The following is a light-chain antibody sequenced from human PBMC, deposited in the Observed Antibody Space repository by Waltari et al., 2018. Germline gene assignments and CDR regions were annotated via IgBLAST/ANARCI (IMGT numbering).Light chain of an antibody. V-gene: IGLV2-14*01. Sequence: QSALTQPASVSGSPGQSITISCTGTSSDVGAYKYVSWYQQHPGKAPKLIIYEVNNRPSGVSYRFSGSKSGNTASLTISGLQAEDEADYYCDSCTDGNTRWVFGGGTRLTVL. CDR3: DSCTDGNTRWV. CDR2: EVN. CDR1: SSDVGAYKY. J-gene: IGLJ3*02.